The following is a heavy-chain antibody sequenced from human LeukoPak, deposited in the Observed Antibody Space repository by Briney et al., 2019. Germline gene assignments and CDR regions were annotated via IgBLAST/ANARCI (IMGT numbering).Heavy chain of an antibody. CDR3: ARDPIYYYGAGSNIVDY. CDR2: IKVDGSEK. Sequence: TGGSLRLSCAASGFTFSSYWMSWVRQAPGKGLEWVANIKVDGSEKYYVDSVKGRFTISRDNAKNSLYLQMNSLRAEDTAMYYCARDPIYYYGAGSNIVDYWGQGTLVTVSS. J-gene: IGHJ4*02. CDR1: GFTFSSYW. D-gene: IGHD3-10*01. V-gene: IGHV3-7*01.